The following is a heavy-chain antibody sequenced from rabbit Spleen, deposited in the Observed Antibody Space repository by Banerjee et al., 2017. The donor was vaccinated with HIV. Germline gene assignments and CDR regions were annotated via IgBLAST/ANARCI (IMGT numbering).Heavy chain of an antibody. J-gene: IGHJ6*01. CDR1: GFSFSSNDY. CDR2: IDAGSSGFT. D-gene: IGHD8-1*01. Sequence: QQLVESGGGLVKPGASLTLTCTASGFSFSSNDYMCWVRQAPGKGLEWIACIDAGSSGFTYFATWAKGRFTISKTSSTTVTPQMTRLTAADTATYFCARDTASSFSSYGMDLWGQGTLVTVS. CDR3: ARDTASSFSSYGMDL. V-gene: IGHV1S40*01.